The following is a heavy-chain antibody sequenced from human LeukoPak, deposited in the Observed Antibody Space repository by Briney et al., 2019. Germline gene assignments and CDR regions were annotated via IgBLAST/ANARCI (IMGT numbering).Heavy chain of an antibody. V-gene: IGHV1-3*01. J-gene: IGHJ1*01. D-gene: IGHD2-8*01. CDR1: GYTFTSYG. Sequence: GASVKVSCKASGYTFTSYGISWVRQAPGQGLEWMGWINAGNGNTKYSQKFQGRVTTTRDTSASTAYMELSSLRSEDTAVYYCASVGYCTNGVCYTGLYFQHWGQGTLVTVSS. CDR3: ASVGYCTNGVCYTGLYFQH. CDR2: INAGNGNT.